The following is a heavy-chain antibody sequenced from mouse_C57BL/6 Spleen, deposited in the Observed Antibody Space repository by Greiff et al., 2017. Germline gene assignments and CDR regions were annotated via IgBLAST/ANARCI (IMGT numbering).Heavy chain of an antibody. J-gene: IGHJ4*01. D-gene: IGHD3-2*02. CDR2: IDPSDSYT. V-gene: IGHV1-69*01. CDR3: ARSGSSGYDAMDY. CDR1: GYTFTSYW. Sequence: QVQLQQPGAELVMPGASVKLSCKASGYTFTSYWMHWVKQRPGQGLEWIGEIDPSDSYTNYNQKFKGKSTLTVDKSSSTAYMQLSSLTSEDSAVXYCARSGSSGYDAMDYWGQGTSVTVSS.